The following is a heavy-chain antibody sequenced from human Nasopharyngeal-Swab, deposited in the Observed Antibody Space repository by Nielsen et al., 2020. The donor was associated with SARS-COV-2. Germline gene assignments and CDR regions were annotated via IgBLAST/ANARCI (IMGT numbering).Heavy chain of an antibody. CDR2: ISTTGSSK. V-gene: IGHV3-11*04. J-gene: IGHJ4*02. CDR1: GFTFSDYC. CDR3: ASGGYDFWSGYPSDY. D-gene: IGHD3-3*01. Sequence: GGPLRLSCAASGFTFSDYCMSWIRQAPGKGLEWVSHISTTGSSKYYADSLKGRFTISRDNDKNSLYLQMNSLRADDTAVYYCASGGYDFWSGYPSDYWGLGTLVTVSS.